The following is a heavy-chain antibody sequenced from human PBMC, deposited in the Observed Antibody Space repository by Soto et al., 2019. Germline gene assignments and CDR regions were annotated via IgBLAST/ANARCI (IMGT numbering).Heavy chain of an antibody. V-gene: IGHV4-31*03. Sequence: SETLSLTCSVSGAALNSGNYYWSWIRQAPGKGLEWIGHIYVTGAVDYNPSLRDRITISQDTSERQFSLNLRLVTAADTAVYYCARLRIATNNYKWFDPWGQGTPVTVSS. CDR1: GAALNSGNYY. CDR3: ARLRIATNNYKWFDP. CDR2: IYVTGAV. J-gene: IGHJ5*02. D-gene: IGHD2-21*01.